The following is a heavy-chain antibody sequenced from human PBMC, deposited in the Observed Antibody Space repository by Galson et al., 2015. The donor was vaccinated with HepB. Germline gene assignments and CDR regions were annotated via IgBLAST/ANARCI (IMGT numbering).Heavy chain of an antibody. J-gene: IGHJ5*02. Sequence: SLRLSCAASGFTFDDYGMSWVRQAPGKGLEWISNINWSGSSTSYADAVKGRFTISRDNAQNSLYLQMNSLRAEDTALYYCASCCDYVWGNNWCDPWGQGSLVSVSS. CDR2: INWSGSST. CDR3: ASCCDYVWGNNWCDP. CDR1: GFTFDDYG. D-gene: IGHD3-16*01. V-gene: IGHV3-20*04.